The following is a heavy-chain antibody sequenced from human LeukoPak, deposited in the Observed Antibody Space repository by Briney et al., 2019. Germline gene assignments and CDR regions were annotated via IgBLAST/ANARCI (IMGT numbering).Heavy chain of an antibody. CDR3: ARAYPSNYYYGMDV. CDR2: IYYSGST. J-gene: IGHJ6*02. CDR1: GGSISSGGYY. V-gene: IGHV4-31*03. Sequence: SQTLSLTCTVSGGSISSGGYYWSWIRQHPGKGLEWIGYIYYSGSTYYNPSLKSRVTRSVDTSKNQFSLKLSSVTAADTAVYYCARAYPSNYYYGMDVWGQGTTVTVSS. D-gene: IGHD6-6*01.